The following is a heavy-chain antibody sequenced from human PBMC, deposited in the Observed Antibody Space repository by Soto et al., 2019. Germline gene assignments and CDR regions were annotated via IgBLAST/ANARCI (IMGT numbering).Heavy chain of an antibody. CDR2: IIPIFGTA. D-gene: IGHD3-10*01. CDR3: AREGGSEYFRYYAMDV. V-gene: IGHV1-69*12. Sequence: QVQLVQSGAEVKKPGSSVKVSCKASGGTFSSYAISWVRQAPGQGLEWMGGIIPIFGTANYAQKFQGRVTITADESTSTAYRERSRLRSEDTAVNYCAREGGSEYFRYYAMDVGGQGTTVTVSS. CDR1: GGTFSSYA. J-gene: IGHJ6*02.